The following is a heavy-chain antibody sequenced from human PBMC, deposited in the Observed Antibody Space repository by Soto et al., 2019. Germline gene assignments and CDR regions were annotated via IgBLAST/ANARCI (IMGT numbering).Heavy chain of an antibody. J-gene: IGHJ4*02. CDR3: ARRPESGTWYYLDY. D-gene: IGHD1-26*01. CDR1: GFSLSTSGVG. CDR2: IFWSDDK. Sequence: GSGPTLVNPTQTLTLTCTFSGFSLSTSGVGVGWIRQPPGKALEWLALIFWSDDKRYSPSLKSRLTITKDTSKNQVVLTMSNLDPVDTATYYCARRPESGTWYYLDYWGQGTLVTVSS. V-gene: IGHV2-5*01.